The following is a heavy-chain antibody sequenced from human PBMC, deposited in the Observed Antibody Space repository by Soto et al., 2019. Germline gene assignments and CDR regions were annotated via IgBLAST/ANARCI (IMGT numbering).Heavy chain of an antibody. CDR1: GFTFTSSA. Sequence: GGSLRLSCAASGFTFTSSAMTWVRQAPGKGLAWVSTISGSGGATYYADSVKGRFTISRDKSENTLYLQMNSLRADDSAVYYCTNSIRNMGVWGRGTTVTVSS. V-gene: IGHV3-23*01. CDR3: TNSIRNMGV. J-gene: IGHJ6*03. CDR2: ISGSGGAT.